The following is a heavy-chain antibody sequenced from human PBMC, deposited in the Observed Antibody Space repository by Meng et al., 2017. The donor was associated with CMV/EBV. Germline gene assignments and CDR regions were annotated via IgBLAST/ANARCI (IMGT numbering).Heavy chain of an antibody. D-gene: IGHD3/OR15-3a*01. Sequence: SETLSLTCTVSGGSISSSSYYWGWIRQPPGKGLEWIGSIYYSGSTYYNPSLKSRVTISVDTSKNQFSLKLSSVTAADTAVYYCARVGFGLFRDYEDYWGQGTLVTVSS. V-gene: IGHV4-39*07. CDR1: GGSISSSSYY. CDR2: IYYSGST. J-gene: IGHJ4*02. CDR3: ARVGFGLFRDYEDY.